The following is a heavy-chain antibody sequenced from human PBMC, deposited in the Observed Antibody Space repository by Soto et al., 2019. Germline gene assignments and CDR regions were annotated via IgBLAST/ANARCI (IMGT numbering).Heavy chain of an antibody. CDR3: ARAYSGSYVVY. D-gene: IGHD1-26*01. J-gene: IGHJ4*02. Sequence: QVQLVESGGGLVKPGGSLRLSCAASGFTFSDYYMSWIRQAPGKGLEWVSYIDGSSIYTKYADSVKGRFTISRDNVKKSLYLQMNSLRVEDTAVYYCARAYSGSYVVYWGQGTLVTVSS. V-gene: IGHV3-11*06. CDR1: GFTFSDYY. CDR2: IDGSSIYT.